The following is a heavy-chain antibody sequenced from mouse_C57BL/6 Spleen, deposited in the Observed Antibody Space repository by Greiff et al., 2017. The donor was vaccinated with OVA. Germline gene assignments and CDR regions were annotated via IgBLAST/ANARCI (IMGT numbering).Heavy chain of an antibody. J-gene: IGHJ1*03. Sequence: QVQLQQPGAELVKPGASVKLSCKASGYTFTSYWMQWVKQRPGQGLEWIGEIDPSDSYTNYNQKFKGKATLTVDTSSSTAYMQLSSLTSEDSAAYYCAGLRRNWYFDVWGTGTTVTVSS. V-gene: IGHV1-50*01. CDR2: IDPSDSYT. CDR3: AGLRRNWYFDV. CDR1: GYTFTSYW. D-gene: IGHD2-4*01.